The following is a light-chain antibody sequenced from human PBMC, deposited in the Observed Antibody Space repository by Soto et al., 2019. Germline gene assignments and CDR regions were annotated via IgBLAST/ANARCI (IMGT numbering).Light chain of an antibody. CDR1: SSDVGGYNY. CDR2: EVS. CDR3: SSYTSSSTLYV. V-gene: IGLV2-14*01. Sequence: QSALGQPASVSWSPGQSISISCTVTSSDVGGYNYVSWYQQHPGKAPKLMIYEVSNRPSGVSNRFSGSKSGNTASLTISGLQAEDEADYYCSSYTSSSTLYVFGTGTKVTV. J-gene: IGLJ1*01.